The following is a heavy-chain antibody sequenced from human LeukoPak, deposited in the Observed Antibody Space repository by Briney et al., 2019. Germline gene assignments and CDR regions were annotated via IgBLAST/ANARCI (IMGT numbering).Heavy chain of an antibody. D-gene: IGHD4-11*01. Sequence: GGSLRLSCAAPGFTFSNYWMHWVRQAPGKGLVWVSRIHSDGSSTTYADSVKGRFTISRDNAKNTLYLQMNTLTAEDTAVYYCAKGGSKAPDYWGQGTPVTVSS. J-gene: IGHJ4*02. CDR2: IHSDGSST. CDR1: GFTFSNYW. CDR3: AKGGSKAPDY. V-gene: IGHV3-74*01.